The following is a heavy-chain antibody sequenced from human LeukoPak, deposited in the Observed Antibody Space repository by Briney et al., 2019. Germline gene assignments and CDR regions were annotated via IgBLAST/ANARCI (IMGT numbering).Heavy chain of an antibody. Sequence: SETLSLTCTVSGVSISSSSYLWGGMRQPPGRGLEWIGSMYYSGSTYYNPSLKTRVTISVDTSKNQFSLRLSSVTAADTAVYYCARTPPYSSSQYRGQGTLVTVSS. J-gene: IGHJ4*02. CDR2: MYYSGST. V-gene: IGHV4-39*01. CDR1: GVSISSSSYL. D-gene: IGHD6-13*01. CDR3: ARTPPYSSSQY.